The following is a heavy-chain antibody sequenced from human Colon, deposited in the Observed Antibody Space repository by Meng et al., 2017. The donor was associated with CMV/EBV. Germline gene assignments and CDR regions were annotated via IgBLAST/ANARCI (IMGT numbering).Heavy chain of an antibody. CDR3: ATLTDGPDALDI. Sequence: GGSLRLSCAASGFTFSSYSMNWVRQAPGKGLEWVSYISSSSSTFYADSVKGRFTISRDNAKNSLYLQMNSLRAEDTAVYYCATLTDGPDALDIWGQGTMVTVSS. CDR1: GFTFSSYS. D-gene: IGHD5-24*01. CDR2: ISSSSST. V-gene: IGHV3-48*04. J-gene: IGHJ3*02.